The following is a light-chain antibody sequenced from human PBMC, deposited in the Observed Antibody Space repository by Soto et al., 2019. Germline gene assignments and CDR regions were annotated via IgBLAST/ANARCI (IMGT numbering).Light chain of an antibody. Sequence: EIVLTQSPGTLSLSPGDRATLSCRASQSINGNYLHWYQQKPGQAPRLLMHGASSRATGIPDRFSGSGSGADFTLTISRVEPEDFALYYCQQHDILPITFGQGTRLEIK. CDR1: QSINGNY. CDR3: QQHDILPIT. J-gene: IGKJ5*01. CDR2: GAS. V-gene: IGKV3-20*01.